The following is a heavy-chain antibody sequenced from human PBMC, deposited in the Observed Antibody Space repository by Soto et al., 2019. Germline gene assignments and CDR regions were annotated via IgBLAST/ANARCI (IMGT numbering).Heavy chain of an antibody. V-gene: IGHV4-59*01. J-gene: IGHJ6*03. D-gene: IGHD2-15*01. CDR3: ASSAAYCSGGSCHYYYYYYMDV. CDR1: GGSISSYY. CDR2: IYYSGST. Sequence: PSETLSLTCTVSGGSISSYYWSWIRQPPGKGLEWIGYIYYSGSTNYNPSLKSRVTISVDTSKNQFSLKLSSVTAADTAVYYCASSAAYCSGGSCHYYYYYYMDVWGKGTKVTVSS.